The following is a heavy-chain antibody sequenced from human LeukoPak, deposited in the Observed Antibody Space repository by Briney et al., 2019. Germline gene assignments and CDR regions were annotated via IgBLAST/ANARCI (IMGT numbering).Heavy chain of an antibody. CDR1: GFSFSGYG. J-gene: IGHJ4*02. Sequence: GGSLRLSCAASGFSFSGYGMHWVRQAPGKGLEWVAFIRYDGSNEYYADSVKGRFTISRDKSKNTLSLQMNSLRAEDTAVYYCAKDKYDAAYDYVWGSYRSYFDYWGQGTLVTVSS. D-gene: IGHD3-16*02. CDR3: AKDKYDAAYDYVWGSYRSYFDY. V-gene: IGHV3-30*02. CDR2: IRYDGSNE.